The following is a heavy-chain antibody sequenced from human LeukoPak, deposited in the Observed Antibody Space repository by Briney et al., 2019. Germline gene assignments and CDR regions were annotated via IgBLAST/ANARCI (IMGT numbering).Heavy chain of an antibody. CDR1: GGSISSYY. V-gene: IGHV4-59*01. CDR2: IYYSGST. J-gene: IGHJ6*03. CDR3: VRLTILIRSNYYYYMDV. D-gene: IGHD2-8*01. Sequence: PSETLSLTCTVSGGSISSYYWSWIRQPPGKGLEWIGYIYYSGSTNYNPSLKSRVTISVDTSKNQFSLKLSSVTAADTAVYYCVRLTILIRSNYYYYMDVWGRGTTVTVSS.